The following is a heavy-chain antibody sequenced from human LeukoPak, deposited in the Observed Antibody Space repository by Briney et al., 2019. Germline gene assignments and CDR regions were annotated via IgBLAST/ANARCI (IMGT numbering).Heavy chain of an antibody. CDR2: ISYDGSNK. Sequence: GGSLRLSCAASGFTFSSYAMHWVRQAPGKGLEWVAVISYDGSNKYYADSVKGRFTISRDNSKNTLYLQMNSLRAEDTAVYYCARDPTPFYYDSSGRIYWGQGTLVTVSS. CDR3: ARDPTPFYYDSSGRIY. CDR1: GFTFSSYA. J-gene: IGHJ4*02. V-gene: IGHV3-30*01. D-gene: IGHD3-22*01.